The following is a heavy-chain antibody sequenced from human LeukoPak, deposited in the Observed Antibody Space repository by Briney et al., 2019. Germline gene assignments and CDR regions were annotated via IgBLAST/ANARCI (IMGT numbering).Heavy chain of an antibody. CDR3: ARVRCSSNSCFPDY. CDR1: GFTFDDYA. J-gene: IGHJ4*02. D-gene: IGHD2-2*01. CDR2: IKQDGSDK. Sequence: GGSLRLSCTTSGFTFDDYAMSWFRQAPGKGLEWVANIKQDGSDKYYVDSVKGRFTISRDNAKNSLFLQMNSLRAEDTAVYYCARVRCSSNSCFPDYWGQGTLVTVSS. V-gene: IGHV3-7*01.